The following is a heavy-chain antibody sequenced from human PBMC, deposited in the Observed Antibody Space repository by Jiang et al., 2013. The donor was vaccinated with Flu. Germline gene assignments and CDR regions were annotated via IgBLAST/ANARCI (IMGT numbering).Heavy chain of an antibody. Sequence: GSGLVKPSETLSLTCTVSGGSVSSGSYYWSWIRQPPGKGLEWIGYIYYSGSTNYNPSLKSRVTISVDTSENQFSLRLSSVTAADTAVYYCARARMRVLTTITYYFDSWGLGTLVTVSS. CDR2: IYYSGST. D-gene: IGHD2-21*02. CDR1: GGSVSSGSYY. CDR3: ARARMRVLTTITYYFDS. V-gene: IGHV4-61*01. J-gene: IGHJ4*02.